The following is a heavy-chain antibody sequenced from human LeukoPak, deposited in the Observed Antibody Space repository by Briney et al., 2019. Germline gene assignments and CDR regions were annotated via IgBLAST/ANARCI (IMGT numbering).Heavy chain of an antibody. CDR1: GFTFSSYS. V-gene: IGHV3-21*01. CDR2: ISSSSSYI. Sequence: GGSLRLSCAASGFTFSSYSMNWVRQAPGKGLEWVSSISSSSSYIYYADSVKGRFTISRDKAKNSLYLQMNSLRAEDTAVYYCARVLVAGTNYWGQGTLVTVSS. D-gene: IGHD6-19*01. CDR3: ARVLVAGTNY. J-gene: IGHJ4*02.